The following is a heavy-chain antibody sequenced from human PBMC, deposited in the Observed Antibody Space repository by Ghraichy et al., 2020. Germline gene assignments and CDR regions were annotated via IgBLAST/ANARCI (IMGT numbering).Heavy chain of an antibody. V-gene: IGHV1-2*02. CDR1: GYTFTGYY. CDR3: PRNTVGIVEMVAATPYGVDV. D-gene: IGHD2-15*01. Sequence: ASVKVSCKASGYTFTGYYMHWVRQAPGQGLEWMGWINPNSGGTNYAQKFQGRVTMTRDTSISIVYMELSRLKFDDTAVYYWPRNTVGIVEMVAATPYGVDVGGQGTTVTVSS. J-gene: IGHJ6*02. CDR2: INPNSGGT.